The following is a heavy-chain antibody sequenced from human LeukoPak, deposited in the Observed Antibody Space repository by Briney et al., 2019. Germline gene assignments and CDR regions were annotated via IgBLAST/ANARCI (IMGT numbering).Heavy chain of an antibody. D-gene: IGHD1-26*01. J-gene: IGHJ3*02. CDR3: AGVPREIGSI. Sequence: GASVKVSCKASGYTFTSYDINWVRQDTGQGLEWMGYMNPASGNTGYAQKFQGRVTMTTDTSISTAYMELSSLRSEGTTVYYCAGVPREIGSIWGQGTRVTVSS. CDR1: GYTFTSYD. V-gene: IGHV1-8*01. CDR2: MNPASGNT.